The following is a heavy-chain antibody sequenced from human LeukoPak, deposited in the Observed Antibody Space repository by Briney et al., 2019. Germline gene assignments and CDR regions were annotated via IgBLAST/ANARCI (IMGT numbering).Heavy chain of an antibody. Sequence: ASVKVSCKVSGYTLTELSMHWVRQAPGKGLEWMGVFDPEDGETIYAQKFQGRVTMTEDTSTDTAYMELSSLRSEDTAVYYCATDSIAAAGTWGYYYYGMDVWGKGTTVTVSS. D-gene: IGHD6-13*01. CDR2: FDPEDGET. V-gene: IGHV1-24*01. CDR1: GYTLTELS. CDR3: ATDSIAAAGTWGYYYYGMDV. J-gene: IGHJ6*04.